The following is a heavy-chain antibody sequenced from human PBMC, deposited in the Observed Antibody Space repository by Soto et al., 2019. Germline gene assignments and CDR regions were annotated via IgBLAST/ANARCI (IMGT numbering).Heavy chain of an antibody. Sequence: GGSLRLSCAASGFTFSSYGMHWVRQAPGKGLEWVAVIWYDGSNKYYADSVKGRFTISRENSKNTLYLQMNSLRAEDTAVYYCARDPVVVPAAMPHWFDPWGQGTLVTVSS. V-gene: IGHV3-33*01. CDR2: IWYDGSNK. CDR1: GFTFSSYG. CDR3: ARDPVVVPAAMPHWFDP. J-gene: IGHJ5*02. D-gene: IGHD2-2*01.